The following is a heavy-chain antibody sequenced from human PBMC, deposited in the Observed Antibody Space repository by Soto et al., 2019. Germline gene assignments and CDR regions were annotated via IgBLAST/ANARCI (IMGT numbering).Heavy chain of an antibody. CDR3: AREGANSHRFPREYYFNRDV. Sequence: PGGSLRLSCAASGFTFSSYWMSWVRQAPGKGLQWLANIKQDGSEEYYVDSVKGRFTISRDNAKNSLYLQMNSLRAEDTAVYFCAREGANSHRFPREYYFNRDVWGQGTTVTVSS. V-gene: IGHV3-7*03. CDR1: GFTFSSYW. D-gene: IGHD1-26*01. CDR2: IKQDGSEE. J-gene: IGHJ6*02.